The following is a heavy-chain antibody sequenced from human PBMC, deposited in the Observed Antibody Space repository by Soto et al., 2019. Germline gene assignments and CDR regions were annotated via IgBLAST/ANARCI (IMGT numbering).Heavy chain of an antibody. CDR2: ISYDGSNK. V-gene: IGHV3-30*18. CDR1: GFTFSSYG. D-gene: IGHD6-19*01. Sequence: GGSLRLSCAASGFTFSSYGMHWVRQAPGKGLEWVAVISYDGSNKYYADSVKGRFTISRDNSKNTLYLQMNSLRAEDTAVYYCAKEINIAVAGLWFDPWGQGTLVTVSS. CDR3: AKEINIAVAGLWFDP. J-gene: IGHJ5*02.